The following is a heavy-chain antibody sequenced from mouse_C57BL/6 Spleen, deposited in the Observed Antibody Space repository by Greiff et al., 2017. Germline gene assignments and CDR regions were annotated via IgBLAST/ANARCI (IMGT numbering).Heavy chain of an antibody. CDR1: GYTFTDYE. D-gene: IGHD1-1*01. CDR3: TRFLITTVVEGFAY. J-gene: IGHJ3*01. V-gene: IGHV1-15*01. CDR2: IDPETGGT. Sequence: QVQLQQSGAELVRPGASVTLSCKASGYTFTDYEMHWVKQTPVHGLEWIGAIDPETGGTAYNQKFKGKAILTADKSSSTAYMELRSLTSEDSAVYYCTRFLITTVVEGFAYWGQGTLVTVSA.